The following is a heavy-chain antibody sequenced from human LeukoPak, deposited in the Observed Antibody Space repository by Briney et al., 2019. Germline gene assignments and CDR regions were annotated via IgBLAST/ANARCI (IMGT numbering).Heavy chain of an antibody. CDR1: GFTFTGYY. J-gene: IGHJ4*02. D-gene: IGHD4-17*01. CDR2: INPNSGGT. V-gene: IGHV1-2*02. CDR3: ARDYDGDYVLDY. Sequence: GASVNVSCKASGFTFTGYYMHWVRQAPGQGLEWMGWINPNSGGTNYAQKFQGRVTITADKSTSTAYMELSSLRSEDTAVYYCARDYDGDYVLDYWGQGTLVTVSS.